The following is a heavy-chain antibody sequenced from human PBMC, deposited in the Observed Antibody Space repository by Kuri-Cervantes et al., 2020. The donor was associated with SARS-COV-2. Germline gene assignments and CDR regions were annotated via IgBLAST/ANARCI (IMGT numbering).Heavy chain of an antibody. CDR2: IYHSGST. Sequence: CAVSGYSISSGYYWGWIRQPPGEGLEWIGSIYHSGSTYYNPSLKSRVTISVDTSKNQFSLKLSSVTAADTAVYYCARLRYCSSTSCWHFDYWGQGTLVTVSS. CDR1: GYSISSGYY. D-gene: IGHD2-2*01. J-gene: IGHJ4*02. CDR3: ARLRYCSSTSCWHFDY. V-gene: IGHV4-38-2*01.